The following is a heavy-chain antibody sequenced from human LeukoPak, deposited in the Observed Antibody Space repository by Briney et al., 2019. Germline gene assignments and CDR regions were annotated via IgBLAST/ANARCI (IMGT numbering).Heavy chain of an antibody. V-gene: IGHV3-23*01. CDR1: GFTFSSYA. Sequence: PGGSLRLSCAASGFTFSSYAMSWVRQAPGKGLEWVSAISGSGGSTYYADSVKGRFTIPRDNSKNTLYLQMNSLRAEDTAVYYCAKNYYDSSGYYRWFDPWGQGTLVTVSS. J-gene: IGHJ5*02. CDR2: ISGSGGST. CDR3: AKNYYDSSGYYRWFDP. D-gene: IGHD3-22*01.